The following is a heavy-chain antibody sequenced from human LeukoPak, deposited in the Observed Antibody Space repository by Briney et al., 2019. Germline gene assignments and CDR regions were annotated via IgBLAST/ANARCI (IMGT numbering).Heavy chain of an antibody. Sequence: ASVKVSCKASGYTFTGCYMHWVRQAPGQGLEWMGWINPNSGGTNYAQKFQGRVTMTRDTSISTAYMELSRLRSDDTAVYYCAKNSGSSKDTFDYWGQGTLVTVSS. J-gene: IGHJ4*02. CDR3: AKNSGSSKDTFDY. V-gene: IGHV1-2*02. CDR2: INPNSGGT. CDR1: GYTFTGCY. D-gene: IGHD1-26*01.